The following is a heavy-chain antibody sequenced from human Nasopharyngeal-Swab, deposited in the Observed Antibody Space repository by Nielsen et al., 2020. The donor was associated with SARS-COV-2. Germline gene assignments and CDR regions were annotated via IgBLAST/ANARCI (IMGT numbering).Heavy chain of an antibody. CDR1: GYTFTSYD. V-gene: IGHV1-8*01. CDR3: ATGHLPLAYYDSSAHGWY. D-gene: IGHD3-22*01. J-gene: IGHJ4*02. CDR2: MNPNSGNT. Sequence: SVKVSCKASGYTFTSYDINWVRQATGQGLEWMGWMNPNSGNTGYAQKFQGRVTMTEDTSTDTAYMELSSLRSEDTAVYYCATGHLPLAYYDSSAHGWYWGQGTLVTVSS.